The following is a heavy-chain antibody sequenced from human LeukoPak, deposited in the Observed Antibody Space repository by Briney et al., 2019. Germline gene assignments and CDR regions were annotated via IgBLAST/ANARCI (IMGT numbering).Heavy chain of an antibody. CDR1: GRSVSSGGDS. V-gene: IGHV4-30-2*01. CDR3: ARGWNILTGYSRGCAFDI. D-gene: IGHD3-9*01. J-gene: IGHJ3*02. Sequence: TLSLACALSGRSVSSGGDSWSWIRQPPGNGLEWFGYIYHSGSTYYNPSLKSRVTISVDSSKNQFSLKLSSVTAADTAVYYCARGWNILTGYSRGCAFDIWGQGTMVTVSS. CDR2: IYHSGST.